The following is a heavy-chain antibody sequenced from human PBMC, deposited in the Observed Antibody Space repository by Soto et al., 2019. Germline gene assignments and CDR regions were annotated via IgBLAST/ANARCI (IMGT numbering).Heavy chain of an antibody. Sequence: PSETLSLTYTVSGGSISSYYWSWIRQPPGKGLEWIGYIYYSGSTNYNPSLKSRVTISVDTSKNQFSLKLSFVTAADTAVYYCARLGRDSSGYYRGMDVWGQGTTVTVSS. CDR1: GGSISSYY. D-gene: IGHD3-22*01. V-gene: IGHV4-59*08. CDR3: ARLGRDSSGYYRGMDV. J-gene: IGHJ6*02. CDR2: IYYSGST.